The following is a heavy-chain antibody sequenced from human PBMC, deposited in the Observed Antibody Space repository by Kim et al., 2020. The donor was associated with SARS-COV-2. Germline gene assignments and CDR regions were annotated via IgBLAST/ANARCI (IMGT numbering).Heavy chain of an antibody. CDR2: IYPFYSYI. J-gene: IGHJ6*02. D-gene: IGHD6-6*01. V-gene: IGHV5-51*01. CDR3: ARLWRGSKYSSSGGMDV. CDR1: LYSFTIYF. Sequence: GESLKISCEFSLYSFTIYFIFFFLHIPFKFLYFIFIIYPFYSYIIYIPSFQFQFTISAYNSISTAYLQWSSLKASDTAMYYCARLWRGSKYSSSGGMDVWGQGTTVSVSS.